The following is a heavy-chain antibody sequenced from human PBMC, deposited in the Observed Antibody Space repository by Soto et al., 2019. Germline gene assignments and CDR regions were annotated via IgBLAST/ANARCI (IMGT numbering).Heavy chain of an antibody. Sequence: SVKVSCKASGVTFNRQDMRWVRQAPGQGLEWMGGIIPMFGTPHYAEKFQDRVTITADESTGTAYLELSGLTSEDTAVYYCARAGGGPKTNGMDGWGQGTTVTVSS. V-gene: IGHV1-69*13. CDR1: GVTFNRQD. J-gene: IGHJ6*02. CDR3: ARAGGGPKTNGMDG. D-gene: IGHD3-16*01. CDR2: IIPMFGTP.